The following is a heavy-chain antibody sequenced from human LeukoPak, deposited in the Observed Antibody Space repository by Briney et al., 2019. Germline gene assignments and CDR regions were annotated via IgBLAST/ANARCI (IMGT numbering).Heavy chain of an antibody. Sequence: GGSLRLSCAASGFTVSSNYMSWVRQAPGKGLEWVAVIWYDGSNKYYADSVKGRFTISRDNSKNTLYLQMNSLRAEDTAVYYCAREGYDDSSGYYYQTKYYFDYWGQGTLVTVSS. CDR3: AREGYDDSSGYYYQTKYYFDY. CDR2: IWYDGSNK. CDR1: GFTVSSNY. D-gene: IGHD3-22*01. J-gene: IGHJ4*02. V-gene: IGHV3-33*08.